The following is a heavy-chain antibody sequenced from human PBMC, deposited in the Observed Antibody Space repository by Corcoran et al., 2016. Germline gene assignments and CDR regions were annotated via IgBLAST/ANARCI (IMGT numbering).Heavy chain of an antibody. V-gene: IGHV1-69*06. CDR2: IIPMFGTA. CDR3: ATSLRLIDIVVVPAADAFDI. CDR1: GSTFSSYA. D-gene: IGHD2-2*01. Sequence: QVQRVQSGAEVKKPGSSVKVSCKACGSTFSSYAMSWVREGPGQGLEWMGGIIPMFGTANYAQKFQGRVTITADTSTSTAYMELSSLRSEDTAVYYCATSLRLIDIVVVPAADAFDIWGQGTMVTVSS. J-gene: IGHJ3*02.